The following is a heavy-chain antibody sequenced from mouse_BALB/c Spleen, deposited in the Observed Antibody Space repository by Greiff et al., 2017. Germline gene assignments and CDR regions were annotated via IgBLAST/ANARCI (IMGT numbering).Heavy chain of an antibody. V-gene: IGHV4-1*02. D-gene: IGHD1-2*01. Sequence: EVQGVESGGGLVQPGGSLKLSCAASGFAFSSYWMSWVRQAPGKGLEWIGEINPDSSTINYTPSLKDKFIISRDNAKNTLYLQMSKVRSEDTALYYCARRGDYYGDWYFDVWGAGTTVTVSS. J-gene: IGHJ1*01. CDR3: ARRGDYYGDWYFDV. CDR2: INPDSSTI. CDR1: GFAFSSYW.